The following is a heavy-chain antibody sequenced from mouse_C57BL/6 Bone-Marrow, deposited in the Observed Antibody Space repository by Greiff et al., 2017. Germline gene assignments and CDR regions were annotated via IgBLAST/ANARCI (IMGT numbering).Heavy chain of an antibody. CDR1: GYTFTDYY. V-gene: IGHV1-26*01. CDR2: INPNNGGT. Sequence: EVQLLQSGPELVKPGASVKISCKASGYTFTDYYMNWVKQSHGKSLEWIGDINPNNGGTSYNQKFKGKATLTVDKSSSTAYMELRSLTSEDSAVYYCARGGDYWGQGTTLTVSS. J-gene: IGHJ2*01. CDR3: ARGGDY.